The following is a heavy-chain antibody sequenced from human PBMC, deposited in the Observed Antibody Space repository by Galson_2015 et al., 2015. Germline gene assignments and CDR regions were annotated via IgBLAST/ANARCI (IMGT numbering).Heavy chain of an antibody. CDR3: AKDLNKGSGTYSSYHSGMDV. Sequence: SLRLSCAASGFIFTSYGMSWVRQAPGKGLEWVSAISGSGGTTYYADSVEGRFTISRDKSKSTLYLQMNSLRAEDTAEYYCAKDLNKGSGTYSSYHSGMDVWGQGTTVTVSS. CDR2: ISGSGGTT. D-gene: IGHD3-10*01. J-gene: IGHJ6*02. CDR1: GFIFTSYG. V-gene: IGHV3-23*01.